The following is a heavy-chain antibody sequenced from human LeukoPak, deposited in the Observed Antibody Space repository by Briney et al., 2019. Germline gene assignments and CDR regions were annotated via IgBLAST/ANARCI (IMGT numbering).Heavy chain of an antibody. J-gene: IGHJ4*02. CDR1: GGSIISYY. V-gene: IGHV4-4*07. Sequence: SETLSLTCTVSGGSIISYYWGWIRQPPGKGLEWIGRIYSSGSTNYNPSLNSRVTMSVDTSKNQFSLKLSSVTAADTAVYYCAKETEAGAYFDYWGQGSLVTVSS. CDR3: AKETEAGAYFDY. D-gene: IGHD6-25*01. CDR2: IYSSGST.